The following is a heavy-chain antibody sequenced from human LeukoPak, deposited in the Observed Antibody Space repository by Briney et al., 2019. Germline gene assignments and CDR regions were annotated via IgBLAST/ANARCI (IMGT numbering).Heavy chain of an antibody. CDR1: GGSISSSSYY. Sequence: SETLSLTCTVSGGSISSSSYYWGWIRQPPGKGLEWIGSIYYSGSTYYNPSLKSRVTISVDTSKNQFPLKLSSVTAADTAVYYCARGVHDYDDYVRAAWFDPWGQGTLVTVSS. J-gene: IGHJ5*02. CDR3: ARGVHDYDDYVRAAWFDP. CDR2: IYYSGST. V-gene: IGHV4-39*06. D-gene: IGHD4-17*01.